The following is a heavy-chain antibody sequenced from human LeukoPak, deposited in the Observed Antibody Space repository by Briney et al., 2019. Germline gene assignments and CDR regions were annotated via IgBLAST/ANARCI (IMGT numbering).Heavy chain of an antibody. Sequence: PSETLSLTCTVSGGSISSSSYYWSWIRQHPGKGLEWIGYIYYSGSTYYNPSLKSRVTISVDTSKNQFSLKLSSVTAADTAVYYCARDGHTYGSGSSWGQGTLVTVSS. CDR3: ARDGHTYGSGSS. CDR1: GGSISSSSYY. V-gene: IGHV4-31*03. J-gene: IGHJ5*02. CDR2: IYYSGST. D-gene: IGHD3-10*01.